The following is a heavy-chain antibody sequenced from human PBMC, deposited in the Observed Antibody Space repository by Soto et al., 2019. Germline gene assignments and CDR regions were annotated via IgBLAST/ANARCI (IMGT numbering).Heavy chain of an antibody. CDR2: IFYSGLT. Sequence: QMQLQGSGPRLVKPSETLSLTCTVSGGSLTSDNHYWTWLRQSPGKGLAWIGYIFYSGLTNYNPSLKSRVTISREASKNQFSLRLTSATAADTAVYYCATSMMLHSFAILDQGTLFVVSS. V-gene: IGHV4-61*01. CDR1: GGSLTSDNHY. CDR3: ATSMMLHSFAI. J-gene: IGHJ3*02. D-gene: IGHD2-15*01.